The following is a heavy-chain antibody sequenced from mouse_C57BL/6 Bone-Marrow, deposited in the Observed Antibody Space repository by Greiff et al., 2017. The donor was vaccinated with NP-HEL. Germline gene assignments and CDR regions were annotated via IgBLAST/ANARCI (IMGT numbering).Heavy chain of an antibody. CDR1: GYTFTSYW. D-gene: IGHD2-1*01. CDR2: IHPNSGST. Sequence: QVQLQQPGAELVKPGASVKLSCKASGYTFTSYWMHWVKQRPGQGLEWIGMIHPNSGSTNYNEKFKSKATLTVDKSSSTAYMQLSSLTSEDAAVYDCARGGGYGNPWFAYWGQGTLVTVSA. J-gene: IGHJ3*01. CDR3: ARGGGYGNPWFAY. V-gene: IGHV1-64*01.